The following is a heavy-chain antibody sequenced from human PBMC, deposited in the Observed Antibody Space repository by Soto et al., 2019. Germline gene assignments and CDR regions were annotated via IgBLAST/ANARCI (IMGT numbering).Heavy chain of an antibody. CDR3: ARGGDGSLNWFDP. CDR1: GGSISSYY. J-gene: IGHJ5*02. Sequence: PSETLSLTCTVSGGSISSYYWRWSRQPPGKGLEWIGYIYYSGSTNYNPSLKSRVTISVDTSKNQFSLKLSSVTAADTAVYYCARGGDGSLNWFDPWGQGTLVTVSS. V-gene: IGHV4-59*01. D-gene: IGHD3-10*01. CDR2: IYYSGST.